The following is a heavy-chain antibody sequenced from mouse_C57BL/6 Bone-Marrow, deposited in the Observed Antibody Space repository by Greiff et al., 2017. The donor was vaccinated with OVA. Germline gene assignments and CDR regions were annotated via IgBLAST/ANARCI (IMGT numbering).Heavy chain of an antibody. V-gene: IGHV1-53*01. Sequence: QVQLQQPGTELVKPGASVKLSCKASGYTFTSYWMHWVKQRPGQGLEWIGNINPSNGGTNYNEKFKSKATLTVDKSSSTAYMQLSSLTSEDSAVYYWARSDSNYGYAMDYWGQGTSVTVSS. CDR2: INPSNGGT. CDR1: GYTFTSYW. J-gene: IGHJ4*01. CDR3: ARSDSNYGYAMDY. D-gene: IGHD2-5*01.